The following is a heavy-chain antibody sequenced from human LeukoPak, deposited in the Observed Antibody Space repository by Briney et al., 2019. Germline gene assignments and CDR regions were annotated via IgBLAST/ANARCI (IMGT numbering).Heavy chain of an antibody. CDR3: ARAETGGYDYFDF. CDR2: IYYSGST. V-gene: IGHV4-30-4*01. Sequence: SQTLSLTCTVSGGSIRNGDYYWSWIRQPPGKGLEWVGYIYYSGSTYYNPSLKSRVTISVDTSKNHFSLKLSSVTAADTAVYYCARAETGGYDYFDFWGQGTPVTVSS. J-gene: IGHJ4*02. CDR1: GGSIRNGDYY. D-gene: IGHD5-12*01.